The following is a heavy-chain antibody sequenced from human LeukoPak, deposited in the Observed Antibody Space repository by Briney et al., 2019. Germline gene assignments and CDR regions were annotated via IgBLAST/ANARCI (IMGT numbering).Heavy chain of an antibody. Sequence: GGSLRLSCAASGLTFTNYGMHWVRQAPGKGLEWVALIWDDGSKHYYADSVKGRFTISRDNSDNTLTLHMNSLRSEETAAYYRARGGFEQLSLLLLDSWGQGTLVTVSS. J-gene: IGHJ4*02. V-gene: IGHV3-33*08. CDR3: ARGGFEQLSLLLLDS. CDR1: GLTFTNYG. CDR2: IWDDGSKH. D-gene: IGHD1/OR15-1a*01.